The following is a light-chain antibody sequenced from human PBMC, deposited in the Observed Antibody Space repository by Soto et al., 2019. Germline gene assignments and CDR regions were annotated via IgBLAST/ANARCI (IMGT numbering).Light chain of an antibody. CDR3: QSYDSSLSGDV. Sequence: QAVVTQPPSVSGAPGQRVTISCTGSSSNIGAGYDVHWYQQLPGTAPKLLIYGNSNRPSGVPDRFSGPKSGTSASLAITGLQAEDEADYYCQSYDSSLSGDVFGTGTKLTVL. CDR1: SSNIGAGYD. J-gene: IGLJ1*01. V-gene: IGLV1-40*01. CDR2: GNS.